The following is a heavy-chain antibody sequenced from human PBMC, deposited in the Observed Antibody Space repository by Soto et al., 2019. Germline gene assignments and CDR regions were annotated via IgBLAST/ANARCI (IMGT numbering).Heavy chain of an antibody. D-gene: IGHD5-12*01. Sequence: QVQLVQSGAEVRQPASSVKVSCKTSGGTFSSYAISWVRQAPGQGLEWMGGIVPIVDTSPYAQKCQGRVTINADASTGTVYMELSSLRSDDTAVYYCVIVVAIPGYPDNWGQGTLGSVSS. CDR1: GGTFSSYA. V-gene: IGHV1-69*12. J-gene: IGHJ4*02. CDR3: VIVVAIPGYPDN. CDR2: IVPIVDTS.